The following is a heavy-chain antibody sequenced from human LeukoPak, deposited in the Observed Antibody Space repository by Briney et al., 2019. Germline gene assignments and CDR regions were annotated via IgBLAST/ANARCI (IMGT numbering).Heavy chain of an antibody. D-gene: IGHD2-2*01. Sequence: PGGSLRLSCAASGFTFSSYAMHWVRQAPGKGLEWVAVISYDGSNKYYADSVKGRFTISRDNSKNTLYLQMNSLRAEDTAVYFCARLNVPAAQYYYHYMDVWGKGTTVTVSS. V-gene: IGHV3-30-3*01. J-gene: IGHJ6*03. CDR1: GFTFSSYA. CDR3: ARLNVPAAQYYYHYMDV. CDR2: ISYDGSNK.